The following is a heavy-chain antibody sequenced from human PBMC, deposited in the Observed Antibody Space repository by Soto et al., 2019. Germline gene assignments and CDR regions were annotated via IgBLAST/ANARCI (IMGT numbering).Heavy chain of an antibody. CDR3: ARHVRDYGSGSPEYYGMDV. J-gene: IGHJ6*02. CDR1: GYSFTSYW. CDR2: IYPGDSDT. D-gene: IGHD3-10*01. V-gene: IGHV5-51*01. Sequence: PGESLKISCKGSGYSFTSYWIGWVRQMPGKGLEWMGIIYPGDSDTRYSPSFQGQVTISADKSISTAYLQWSSLKASDTATYYCARHVRDYGSGSPEYYGMDVWGQGTTVTVYS.